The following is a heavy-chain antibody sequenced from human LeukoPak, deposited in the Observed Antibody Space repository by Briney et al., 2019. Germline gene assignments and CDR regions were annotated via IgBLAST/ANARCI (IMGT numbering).Heavy chain of an antibody. CDR3: ARAGPDYDFWSGYSAKDAFDI. CDR2: ISSSSSTI. V-gene: IGHV3-48*01. CDR1: GFTFSSYS. D-gene: IGHD3-3*01. J-gene: IGHJ3*02. Sequence: PGGSLRLSCAASGFTFSSYSMNWVRQAPGKGLEWVSYISSSSSTIYYADSVKGRFTISRDNAKNSLYLQMNSLRAEDTAVYYCARAGPDYDFWSGYSAKDAFDIWGQGTMVTVSS.